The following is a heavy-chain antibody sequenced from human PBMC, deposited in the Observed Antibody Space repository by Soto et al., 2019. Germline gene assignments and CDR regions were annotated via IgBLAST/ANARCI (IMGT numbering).Heavy chain of an antibody. CDR2: IIAYNGNT. Sequence: QVQLVQSGAEVKKPGASVKVSCKASGYTFTSYGISWVRQAPGQGLEWMGWIIAYNGNTNYAQKLQGRVTMTPDTSTSTAYMELRSLRSDDTAVYYCARGPPVWDIAAAGTGWYFDLWGRVTLGTVSS. CDR3: ARGPPVWDIAAAGTGWYFDL. J-gene: IGHJ2*01. V-gene: IGHV1-18*01. D-gene: IGHD6-13*01. CDR1: GYTFTSYG.